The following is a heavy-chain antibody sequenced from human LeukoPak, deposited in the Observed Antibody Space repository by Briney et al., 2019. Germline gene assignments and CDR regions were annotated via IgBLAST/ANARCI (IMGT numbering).Heavy chain of an antibody. V-gene: IGHV3-74*01. CDR1: GHYW. Sequence: GGSLRLSCAASGHYWMHWVRQAPGRGLVWVSHINSDGSWTSYADSVKGRFTISKDNAKNTVYLQMNNLRAEDTAVYYCVSFYETYWGRGTLVTVSS. D-gene: IGHD2-2*01. J-gene: IGHJ4*02. CDR3: VSFYETY. CDR2: INSDGSWT.